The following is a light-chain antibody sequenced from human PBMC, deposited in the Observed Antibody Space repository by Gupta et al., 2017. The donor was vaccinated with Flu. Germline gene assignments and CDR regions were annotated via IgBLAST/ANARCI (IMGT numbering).Light chain of an antibody. CDR1: NIGSET. V-gene: IGLV3-21*02. CDR3: QVWATHHDHWL. J-gene: IGLJ3*02. CDR2: DDD. Sequence: VAPVQTATIACGGDNIGSETVHWYQQKPGQAPVLILYDDDFRPSGIPERFSGSNSGNTAALTISRVEAGDEADYYRQVWATHHDHWLFGGG.